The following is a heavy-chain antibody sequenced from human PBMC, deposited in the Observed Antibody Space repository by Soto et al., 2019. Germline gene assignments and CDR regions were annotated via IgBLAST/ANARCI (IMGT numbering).Heavy chain of an antibody. D-gene: IGHD3-16*01. J-gene: IGHJ4*02. Sequence: EVQLVESGGDLVQPGGSLRLSCAASGFTFSTYWMSWVRQAPGKGLEWLSNIKEDGSEKYYVDSVKGRFTISRDNAKNSLYLQVNGLSAEDTAVHYCARGAGIGDYWGQGTLVTVSS. CDR3: ARGAGIGDY. CDR2: IKEDGSEK. CDR1: GFTFSTYW. V-gene: IGHV3-7*03.